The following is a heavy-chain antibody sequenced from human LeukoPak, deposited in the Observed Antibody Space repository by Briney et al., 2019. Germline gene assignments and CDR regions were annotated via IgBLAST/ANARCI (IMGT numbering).Heavy chain of an antibody. CDR3: AGGRYSSSINSMDV. J-gene: IGHJ6*02. Sequence: AASVKVSCKASGGTFSSYTISWVRQAPGQGLEWMGGIIPIFGTANYAQKFQGRVTITADESTCTAYMELSSLRSEDTAVYYCAGGRYSSSINSMDVWGQGTTVTVSS. D-gene: IGHD6-6*01. V-gene: IGHV1-69*13. CDR1: GGTFSSYT. CDR2: IIPIFGTA.